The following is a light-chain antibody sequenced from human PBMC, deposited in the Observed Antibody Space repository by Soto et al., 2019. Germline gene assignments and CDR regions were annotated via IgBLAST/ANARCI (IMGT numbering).Light chain of an antibody. CDR1: SSDVGDYNY. CDR3: SSYAGSNYPYV. J-gene: IGLJ1*01. Sequence: QSVLTQPPSASGSPGQSVTISCTGTSSDVGDYNYVSWYQQPPGKVPKLLIYDVSKRPSGVPDRFSGSKSGNTASLTVSGLQAEDEGDYYCSSYAGSNYPYVFGTGTKVTVL. CDR2: DVS. V-gene: IGLV2-8*01.